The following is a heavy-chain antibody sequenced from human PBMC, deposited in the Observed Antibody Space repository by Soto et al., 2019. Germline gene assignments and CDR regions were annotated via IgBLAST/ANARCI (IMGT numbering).Heavy chain of an antibody. J-gene: IGHJ6*02. V-gene: IGHV3-33*01. CDR1: GFTFSSYG. D-gene: IGHD3-10*01. CDR2: IWYDGSNK. Sequence: GGSLRLSCAASGFTFSSYGMHWVRQAPGKGLEWVAVIWYDGSNKYYADAVKGRFTISRDNSKNTLYLQMNGLRAEDTAVYYCARDYGSGSYLYYYYYYGMDVWGQGTTVTVSS. CDR3: ARDYGSGSYLYYYYYYGMDV.